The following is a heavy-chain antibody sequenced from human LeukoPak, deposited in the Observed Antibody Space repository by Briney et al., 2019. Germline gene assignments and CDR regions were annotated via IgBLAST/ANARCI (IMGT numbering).Heavy chain of an antibody. J-gene: IGHJ4*02. CDR3: AKDTAYSSSWYFFDY. V-gene: IGHV3-30*02. CDR2: IRYDGSNK. D-gene: IGHD6-13*01. Sequence: PGGSLRLSCAASGFTFSSYSMHWVRQAPGKGLDWVAFIRYDGSNKYYADSVKGRFTISRDNSKNTLYLQMNSLRAEDTAVYYCAKDTAYSSSWYFFDYWGQGTLVTVSS. CDR1: GFTFSSYS.